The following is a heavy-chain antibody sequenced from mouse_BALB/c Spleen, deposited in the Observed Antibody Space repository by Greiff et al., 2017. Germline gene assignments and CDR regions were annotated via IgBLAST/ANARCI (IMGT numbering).Heavy chain of an antibody. J-gene: IGHJ1*01. CDR3: TRGGYGYNWYFDV. CDR2: INPSNGGT. D-gene: IGHD1-2*01. V-gene: IGHV1S81*02. CDR1: GYTFTSYY. Sequence: VQLVESGAELVKPGASVKLSCKASGYTFTSYYMYWVKQRPGQGLEWIGEINPSNGGTNFNEKFKSKATLTVDKSSSTAYMQLSSLTSEDSAVYYCTRGGYGYNWYFDVWGAGTTVTVSS.